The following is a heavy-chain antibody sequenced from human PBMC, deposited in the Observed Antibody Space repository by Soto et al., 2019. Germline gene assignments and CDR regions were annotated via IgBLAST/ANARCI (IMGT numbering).Heavy chain of an antibody. CDR3: AGDLVDINYYYGMDV. V-gene: IGHV1-69*13. Sequence: SVKVSCKASGGTFSSYAISWVRQAPGQGLEWMGGIIPIFGTANYAQKFQGRVTITADESTSTAYMELCSLRSEDTAVYYCAGDLVDINYYYGMDVWGQGTRVTVSS. CDR2: IIPIFGTA. CDR1: GGTFSSYA. D-gene: IGHD3-22*01. J-gene: IGHJ6*02.